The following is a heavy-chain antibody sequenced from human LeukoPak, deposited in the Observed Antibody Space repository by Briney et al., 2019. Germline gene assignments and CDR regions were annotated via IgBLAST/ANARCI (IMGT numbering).Heavy chain of an antibody. CDR1: GFTVSSNY. V-gene: IGHV3-53*01. D-gene: IGHD2-2*01. CDR2: IYSGGST. Sequence: GGSLRLSCAASGFTVSSNYISWIRQAPGKGLEWVSVIYSGGSTYYADSVKGRFTISRHNSKHTLYLQMNSLPAEDTAVYYCARVGVVRAAIQHGFDIWGQGTMVTVSS. J-gene: IGHJ3*02. CDR3: ARVGVVRAAIQHGFDI.